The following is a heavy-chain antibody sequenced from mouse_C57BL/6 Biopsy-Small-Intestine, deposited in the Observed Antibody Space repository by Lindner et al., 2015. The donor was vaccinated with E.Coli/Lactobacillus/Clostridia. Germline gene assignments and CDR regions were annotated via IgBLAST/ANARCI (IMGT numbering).Heavy chain of an antibody. CDR3: ARDPSNYCSSTSCYMGGDY. Sequence: SVKVSCKASGGTFSSYPISWVRQAPGQGLEWMGRIIPMFGIADYAQKFQGRVTITADKSTSTVYMELSSLRSEDAAVYYCARDPSNYCSSTSCYMGGDYWGQGTLVTVSS. V-gene: IGHV1-74*01. D-gene: IGHD1-1*01. J-gene: IGHJ4*01. CDR1: GGTFSSYP. CDR2: IIPMFGIA.